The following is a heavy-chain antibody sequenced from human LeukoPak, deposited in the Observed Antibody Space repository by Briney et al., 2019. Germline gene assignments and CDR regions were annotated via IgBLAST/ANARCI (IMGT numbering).Heavy chain of an antibody. Sequence: SVKVSCKASRGTFSIYAISWVRQPPGQGLEWMGRIIPILNITHYAQKFQGRVTIAADKSTSTAYMELSSLRSEDTAVYYCARDDDRAREIDYWAQGTLVTVSS. CDR3: ARDDDRAREIDY. J-gene: IGHJ4*02. CDR1: RGTFSIYA. D-gene: IGHD3-22*01. CDR2: IIPILNIT. V-gene: IGHV1-69*04.